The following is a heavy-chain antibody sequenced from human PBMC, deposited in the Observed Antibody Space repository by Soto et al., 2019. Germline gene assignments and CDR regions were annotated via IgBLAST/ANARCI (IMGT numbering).Heavy chain of an antibody. D-gene: IGHD2-2*01. CDR1: GFTFISYS. CDR3: ARDGSAAATTYYYYYYGMDV. Sequence: PGGSLRLSCAASGFTFISYSMNWVRQAPGKGLEWVSSISSSSSYIYYADSVKGRFTISRDNAKNSLYLQMNSLRAEDTAVYYCARDGSAAATTYYYYYYGMDVWGQGTTVTVSS. CDR2: ISSSSSYI. V-gene: IGHV3-21*01. J-gene: IGHJ6*02.